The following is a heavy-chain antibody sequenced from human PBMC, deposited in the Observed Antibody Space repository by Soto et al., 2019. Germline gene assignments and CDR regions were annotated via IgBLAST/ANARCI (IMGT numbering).Heavy chain of an antibody. CDR2: FDPEDGET. CDR3: ATAGKIAAAGRVWDNCFDP. J-gene: IGHJ5*02. Sequence: ASVKVSCKVSGYTLTELSMHWVRQAPGKGLEWMGGFDPEDGETIYAQKFQGRVTMTEDTSTDTAYMELSSLRSEDTAVYYCATAGKIAAAGRVWDNCFDPCGQRTLVTVSS. V-gene: IGHV1-24*01. CDR1: GYTLTELS. D-gene: IGHD6-13*01.